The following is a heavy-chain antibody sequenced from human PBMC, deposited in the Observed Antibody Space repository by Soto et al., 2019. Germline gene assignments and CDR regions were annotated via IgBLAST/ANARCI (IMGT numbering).Heavy chain of an antibody. Sequence: QVQLQQWGAGLLKPSETLSLTCAVYGGSFSGYYWSWIRQPPGKGLEWIGEINHSGSTNYNPSLMSRVTISVDTSKNQFSLKLSSVTAADTAVYYCARPSGSYYGRYYYYDGIDGWGQGTTVTLSS. J-gene: IGHJ6*02. CDR2: INHSGST. CDR1: GGSFSGYY. V-gene: IGHV4-34*01. D-gene: IGHD1-26*01. CDR3: ARPSGSYYGRYYYYDGIDG.